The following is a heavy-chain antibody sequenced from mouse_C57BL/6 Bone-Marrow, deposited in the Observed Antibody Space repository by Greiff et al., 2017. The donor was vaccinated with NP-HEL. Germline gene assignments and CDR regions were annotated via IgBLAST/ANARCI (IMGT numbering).Heavy chain of an antibody. D-gene: IGHD2-12*01. CDR2: IYPGNSNT. J-gene: IGHJ4*01. Sequence: EVQLQQSGTVLARPGASVKMSCKTSGYTFTSYWMNWVKQRPGQGLEWIGAIYPGNSNTSYNQKFKGKAKLTAATSASTAYMELSSLTDEDSAVYYCTRCYFRTLDYWGRGTGATVTA. CDR3: TRCYFRTLDY. CDR1: GYTFTSYW. V-gene: IGHV1-5*01.